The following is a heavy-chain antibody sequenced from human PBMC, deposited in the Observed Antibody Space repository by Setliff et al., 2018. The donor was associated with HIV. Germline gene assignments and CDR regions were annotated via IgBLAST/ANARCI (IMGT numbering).Heavy chain of an antibody. CDR2: IIPMLGIT. Sequence: SVKVSCKISGYTLTEVSMHWVRQAPGQGLEWMGAIIPMLGITNYAQKFQGRVTMIADKSTGTAYMDLSSLTSDDTAVYYCASSFGGNSLRHEAAFDIWGPGTMVT. D-gene: IGHD2-21*02. CDR3: ASSFGGNSLRHEAAFDI. V-gene: IGHV1-69*10. CDR1: GYTLTEVS. J-gene: IGHJ3*02.